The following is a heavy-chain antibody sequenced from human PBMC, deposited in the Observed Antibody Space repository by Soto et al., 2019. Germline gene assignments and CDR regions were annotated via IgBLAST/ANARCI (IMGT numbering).Heavy chain of an antibody. D-gene: IGHD2-2*01. CDR3: ARGVPAAMGPSPTMDV. CDR1: GGSFSGYY. Sequence: SETLSLTCAVYGGSFSGYYWSWIRQPPGKGLEWIGEINHSGSTNYNPSLKSRVTVSVDTSKNQFSLKLSSVTAADTDVYYCARGVPAAMGPSPTMDVWGKGTTVTVSS. J-gene: IGHJ6*03. V-gene: IGHV4-34*01. CDR2: INHSGST.